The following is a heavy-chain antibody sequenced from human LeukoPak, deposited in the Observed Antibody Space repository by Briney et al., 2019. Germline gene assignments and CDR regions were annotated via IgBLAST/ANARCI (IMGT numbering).Heavy chain of an antibody. CDR2: IYSGDST. CDR3: AREVATGFSCFDY. V-gene: IGHV3-53*01. Sequence: GGSLRLSCAASGFTVNNNYMNWVRQAPGKGLEWVSLIYSGDSTYYADSVKGRFIISRDNSKNTLYLQMNSLRAEDTAVYYCAREVATGFSCFDYWGQGTLVTVSS. CDR1: GFTVNNNY. J-gene: IGHJ4*02. D-gene: IGHD2-21*02.